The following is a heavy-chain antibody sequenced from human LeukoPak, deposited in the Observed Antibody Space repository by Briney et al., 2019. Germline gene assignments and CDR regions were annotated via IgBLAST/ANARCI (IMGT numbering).Heavy chain of an antibody. CDR3: ASGFPQWLAGFDY. CDR2: INGNGAAT. D-gene: IGHD6-19*01. CDR1: GFTFNNYA. V-gene: IGHV3-23*01. Sequence: GGSLRLSCVASGFTFNNYAMHWVRQAPGKGLEWGSTINGNGAATYYADSFKGRFTISRDNAKNSLYLQMNSLRAEDTAVYYCASGFPQWLAGFDYWGQGTLVTVSS. J-gene: IGHJ4*02.